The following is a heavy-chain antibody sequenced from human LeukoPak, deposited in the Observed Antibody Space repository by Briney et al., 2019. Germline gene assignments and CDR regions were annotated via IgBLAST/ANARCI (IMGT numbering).Heavy chain of an antibody. CDR3: ARVPGGYGGNSIGY. D-gene: IGHD4-23*01. J-gene: IGHJ4*02. Sequence: GGSLRLSCAASGFTFSSYWMHWVRQAPGKGLVWVSRINSDGSSTSYADSVKGRFTISGDNAKNTLYLQMNSLRAEDTAVYYCARVPGGYGGNSIGYWGQGTLVTVSS. CDR2: INSDGSST. CDR1: GFTFSSYW. V-gene: IGHV3-74*01.